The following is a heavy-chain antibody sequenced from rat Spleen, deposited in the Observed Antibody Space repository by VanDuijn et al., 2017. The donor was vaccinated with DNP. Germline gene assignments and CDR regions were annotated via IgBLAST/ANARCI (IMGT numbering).Heavy chain of an antibody. V-gene: IGHV5-25*01. CDR2: ISTGGGNI. CDR3: ARQGPAITTRYFDY. Sequence: EVQMVESGGGLVQPGRSMKLSCAASGFTFSNYGMAWVRQAPTKGLEWVASISTGGGNIYYRESVKGRLTMSRDIAKSTLYLQMNSLRSEDKATYYCARQGPAITTRYFDYWGQGVMVTVSS. J-gene: IGHJ2*01. D-gene: IGHD1-4*01. CDR1: GFTFSNYG.